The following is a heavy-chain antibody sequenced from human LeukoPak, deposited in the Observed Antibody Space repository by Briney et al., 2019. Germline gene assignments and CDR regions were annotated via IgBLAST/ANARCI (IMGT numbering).Heavy chain of an antibody. CDR3: ARDHRSSSCFDY. CDR1: GYTFTSYG. CDR2: ISAYNGNT. Sequence: RASVKVSCKASGYTFTSYGISWVRQAPGQGLEWMGWISAYNGNTNYAQKFQGRVTMTTDTSTSTAYMELRSLRSDNTAVYYCARDHRSSSCFDYWGQGTLVTVSS. J-gene: IGHJ4*02. D-gene: IGHD6-13*01. V-gene: IGHV1-18*01.